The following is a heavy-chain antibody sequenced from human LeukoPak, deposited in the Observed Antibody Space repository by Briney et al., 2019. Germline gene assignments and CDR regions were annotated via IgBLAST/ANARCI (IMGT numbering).Heavy chain of an antibody. J-gene: IGHJ4*02. D-gene: IGHD2-2*01. V-gene: IGHV1-69*05. CDR3: ARGPRWEYQLPYYFDY. CDR1: GGTFSSYA. CDR2: IIPILGTA. Sequence: GASVKVSCKASGGTFSSYAISWVRQAPGQGLEWMGGIIPILGTANYAQKFQGRVTITTDESTSTAYMELSSLRSEDTAVYYCARGPRWEYQLPYYFDYWGQGTLVTVSS.